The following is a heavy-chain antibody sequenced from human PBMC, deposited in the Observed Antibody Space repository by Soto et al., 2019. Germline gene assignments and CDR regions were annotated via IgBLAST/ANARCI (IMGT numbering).Heavy chain of an antibody. J-gene: IGHJ5*02. D-gene: IGHD2-15*01. CDR3: ARGWGGYCTGGTCYSWFDT. CDR2: MNPNSGDT. Sequence: ASVKVPCKASGYSFSNYDTYWVRQAPGQGLEWMGWMNPNSGDTVYAQKFKGGVTMTRDASVSTVYMELSSLTSEDTVVYYCARGWGGYCTGGTCYSWFDTWGQGTLVTVGS. V-gene: IGHV1-8*01. CDR1: GYSFSNYD.